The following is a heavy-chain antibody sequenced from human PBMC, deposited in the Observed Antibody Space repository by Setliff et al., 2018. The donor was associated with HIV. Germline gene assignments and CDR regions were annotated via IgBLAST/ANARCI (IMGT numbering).Heavy chain of an antibody. CDR3: AKEQEIGSYLDP. CDR1: GGAFISHT. D-gene: IGHD2-2*02. V-gene: IGHV1-69*04. CDR2: IIPILGIP. J-gene: IGHJ5*02. Sequence: SVKVSCKASGGAFISHTFTWVRQTPGQGLEWMGRIIPILGIPNYAQNFQGRLTISADKSTRTAYLELSSLRSDDSAVYFCAKEQEIGSYLDPWGQGTLVTVSS.